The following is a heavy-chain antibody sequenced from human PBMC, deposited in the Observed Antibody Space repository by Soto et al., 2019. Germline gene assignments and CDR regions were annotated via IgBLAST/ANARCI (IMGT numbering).Heavy chain of an antibody. J-gene: IGHJ6*02. V-gene: IGHV3-74*01. CDR1: GFTFSIYF. D-gene: IGHD3-10*01. CDR3: ARRGSFYYGMDV. CDR2: INSDGSRK. Sequence: PGGALILSFAASGFTFSIYFMHLVPQAPGKGLVWVSRINSDGSRKRYEDSVKGRFTISRHNEKNTLYMKMKSLRDEDVDAYYCARRGSFYYGMDVWGQGTTVTVSS.